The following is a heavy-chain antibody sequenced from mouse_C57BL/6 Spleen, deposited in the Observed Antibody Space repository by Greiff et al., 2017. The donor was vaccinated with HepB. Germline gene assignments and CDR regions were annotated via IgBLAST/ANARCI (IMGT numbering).Heavy chain of an antibody. CDR2: IHPNSGST. V-gene: IGHV1-64*01. CDR1: GYTFTSYW. Sequence: QVQLQQPGAELVKPGASVKLSCKASGYTFTSYWMHWVKQRPGQGLEWIGMIHPNSGSTNYNEKFKSKATLTVDKSSSTAYMQLSSLTSEDSAVYYCARKELDYAMDYWGQVTSVTVSS. J-gene: IGHJ4*01. CDR3: ARKELDYAMDY.